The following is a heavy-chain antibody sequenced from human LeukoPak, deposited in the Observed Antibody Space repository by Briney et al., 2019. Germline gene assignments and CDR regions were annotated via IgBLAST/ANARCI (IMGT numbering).Heavy chain of an antibody. CDR3: ARDSYDCSSTSCYHYYGMDV. V-gene: IGHV4-4*07. J-gene: IGHJ6*02. CDR1: GGSISSYY. CDR2: IYTSGST. D-gene: IGHD2-2*01. Sequence: PSETLSLTCTVSGGSISSYYWSWIRQSAGKGLEWIGRIYTSGSTNYNPSLKSRVTMSVDTSKNQFSLKLSSVTAADTAVYYCARDSYDCSSTSCYHYYGMDVWGQGTTVTVSS.